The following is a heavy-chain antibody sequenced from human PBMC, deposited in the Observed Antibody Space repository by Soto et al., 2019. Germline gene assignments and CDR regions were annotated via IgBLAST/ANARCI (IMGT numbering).Heavy chain of an antibody. V-gene: IGHV3-23*01. CDR3: AKDRGGSFLDAFDI. Sequence: EVQLLESGGGLVQPGGSLRLSCAASGFTFSSYAMSWVRQAPGKGLAWVSAISGSGGRTDYADSVKGRFTISRDNSKNTLYLQMNSLRSEDTAVYYCAKDRGGSFLDAFDIWGQGTMVTVSS. J-gene: IGHJ3*02. CDR1: GFTFSSYA. D-gene: IGHD1-26*01. CDR2: ISGSGGRT.